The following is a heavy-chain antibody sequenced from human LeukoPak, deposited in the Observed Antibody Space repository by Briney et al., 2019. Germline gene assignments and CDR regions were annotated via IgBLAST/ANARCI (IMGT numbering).Heavy chain of an antibody. J-gene: IGHJ4*02. D-gene: IGHD4/OR15-4a*01. V-gene: IGHV3-23*01. Sequence: PGGSLRLSCAASGFTFSSYSMSWVRQAPGKGLGWVSIISDSGANTYYADSVKGRFTISRDNSKNTLYLQMNSLRAEDTAVYYCAKEPTVLTRYFDYWGQGTLVTVSS. CDR2: ISDSGANT. CDR1: GFTFSSYS. CDR3: AKEPTVLTRYFDY.